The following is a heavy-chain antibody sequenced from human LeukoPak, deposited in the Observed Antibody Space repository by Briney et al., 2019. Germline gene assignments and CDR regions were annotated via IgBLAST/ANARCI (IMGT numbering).Heavy chain of an antibody. CDR1: GYTFTTYW. J-gene: IGHJ4*02. CDR2: IYPGDSDI. Sequence: GESLKISCKASGYTFTTYWIAWVRQMPGKGLEWMGIIYPGDSDIRYSPSFEGQVTISADKSISTAYLQWSSLKASDTAMYYCARPGVGATKNGWYYFDYWGQGTLVTVSS. CDR3: ARPGVGATKNGWYYFDY. V-gene: IGHV5-51*01. D-gene: IGHD1-26*01.